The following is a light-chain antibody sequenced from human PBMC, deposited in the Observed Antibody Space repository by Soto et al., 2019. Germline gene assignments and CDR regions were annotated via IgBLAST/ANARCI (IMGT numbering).Light chain of an antibody. V-gene: IGLV1-44*01. CDR2: TNN. CDR1: SSNIGSNT. Sequence: QSVVTQTPSVSGTPGRRVTISCSGSSSNIGSNTVNWYRQLPGTAPKLLIYTNNQRPSGVPDRFSGSKSGTSASLAISGLQSEDEADYYCAAWDDSLNGWVFGGGTKLTVL. J-gene: IGLJ3*02. CDR3: AAWDDSLNGWV.